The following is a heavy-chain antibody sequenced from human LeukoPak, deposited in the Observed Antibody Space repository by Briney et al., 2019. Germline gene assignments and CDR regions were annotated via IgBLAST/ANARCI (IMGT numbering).Heavy chain of an antibody. J-gene: IGHJ4*02. CDR1: EFVFSTYY. CDR2: IRGESDYI. D-gene: IGHD3-3*01. Sequence: GGSLRLSCAASEFVFSTYYMHWVRQAPGKGLEWDSSIRGESDYIYYRDSVKGRFTISRDNAKNSLYLQMNRLRVEDTAVYFCVREHYDFFLDYWGQGTLVTVSS. V-gene: IGHV3-21*06. CDR3: VREHYDFFLDY.